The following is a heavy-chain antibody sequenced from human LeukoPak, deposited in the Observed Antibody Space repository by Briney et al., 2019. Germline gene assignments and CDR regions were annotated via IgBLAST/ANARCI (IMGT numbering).Heavy chain of an antibody. CDR2: ISSSGSTI. V-gene: IGHV3-11*01. J-gene: IGHJ4*02. Sequence: GGSLRLSCAASGFTFSDYYMSWIRQAPGKGLEWVSYISSSGSTIYYADSVKGRFTISRDNAKNSLYLQMNSLRAEDTAVYYCARQPPRAAAGPDYFDYWGQGTLVTVSS. CDR1: GFTFSDYY. D-gene: IGHD6-13*01. CDR3: ARQPPRAAAGPDYFDY.